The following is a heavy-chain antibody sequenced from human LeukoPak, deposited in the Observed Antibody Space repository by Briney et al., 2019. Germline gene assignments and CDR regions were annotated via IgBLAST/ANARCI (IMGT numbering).Heavy chain of an antibody. Sequence: SETLSLTCGVSGDSVSNKNWWNWVRQPPGKGLEWIGEIHHSGNTNYNSSLKSRVTISVDTSKNQFSLKLSSVTAADTAVYYCAGGLWFGELSGENWFDPWGQGTLVTVSS. CDR2: IHHSGNT. J-gene: IGHJ5*02. D-gene: IGHD3-10*01. CDR3: AGGLWFGELSGENWFDP. CDR1: GDSVSNKNW. V-gene: IGHV4-4*02.